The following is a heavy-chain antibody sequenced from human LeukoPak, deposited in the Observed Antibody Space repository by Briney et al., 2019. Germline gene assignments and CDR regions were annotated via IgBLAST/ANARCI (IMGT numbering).Heavy chain of an antibody. Sequence: SETLSLTCTVSGGSISSYYWSWIRQPPGKGLEWIGYIYYSGSTNYNPSLKSRVTISVDTSKNQFSLKLSSVTAADTAVYYCARVVNGGGYSYGYYYYYYMDVWGKGTTVTVSS. CDR2: IYYSGST. CDR3: ARVVNGGGYSYGYYYYYYMDV. CDR1: GGSISSYY. J-gene: IGHJ6*03. D-gene: IGHD5-18*01. V-gene: IGHV4-59*01.